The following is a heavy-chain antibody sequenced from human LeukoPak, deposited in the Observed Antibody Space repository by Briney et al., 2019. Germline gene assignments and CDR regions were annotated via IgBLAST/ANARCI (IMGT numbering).Heavy chain of an antibody. CDR3: AKDRYSSGYYYLDY. J-gene: IGHJ4*02. V-gene: IGHV3-9*01. Sequence: GRSLRLSCAASGFTFDDYAMHWVRQAPGKGLEWVSGISWNSGSIGYADSVKGRFTISRDNAKNSLYLQMNSLRAEDTALYYCAKDRYSSGYYYLDYWGQGALVTVSS. CDR1: GFTFDDYA. D-gene: IGHD3-22*01. CDR2: ISWNSGSI.